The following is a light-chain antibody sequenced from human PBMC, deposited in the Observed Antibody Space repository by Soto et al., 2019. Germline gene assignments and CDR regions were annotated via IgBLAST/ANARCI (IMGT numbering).Light chain of an antibody. CDR3: QQFQSYSEGWT. V-gene: IGKV1-5*03. CDR2: RAS. Sequence: DIQMTQSPSTVSASVGDTVTITCRASQSISMWLAWYQQKPGKAPNLLIQRASTLKSGVPSRFRGSGSETEFTLTLSSLQPDDFATYYCQQFQSYSEGWTFGQGTKVELK. CDR1: QSISMW. J-gene: IGKJ1*01.